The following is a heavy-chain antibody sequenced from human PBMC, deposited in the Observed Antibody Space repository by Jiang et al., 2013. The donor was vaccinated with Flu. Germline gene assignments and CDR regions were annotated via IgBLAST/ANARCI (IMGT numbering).Heavy chain of an antibody. D-gene: IGHD5-24*01. Sequence: GGSLRLSCAVSGFTFSSYWMHWVRQAPGEGLVWVSRINSDGSSTDYADSVKDRFIISRDNAKNTVFLQMNSLRAEDTAVYYCARGAWRQFYMDVWGQGTTVTVSS. CDR3: ARGAWRQFYMDV. CDR1: GFTFSSYW. V-gene: IGHV3-74*01. CDR2: INSDGSST. J-gene: IGHJ6*02.